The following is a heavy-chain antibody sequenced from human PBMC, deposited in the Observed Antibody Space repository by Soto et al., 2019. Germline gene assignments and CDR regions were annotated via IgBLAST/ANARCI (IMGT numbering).Heavy chain of an antibody. Sequence: QVQLQQWGAGLLKPSETLSLTCAVYGGSFSGYYWSWIRQPPGKGLEWIGEINHSGSTSYNPSLKSRVTISVDTSKNQFSLKLSSVTAADTAVYYCARGRGSPTRAHYYGMDVWGQGTTVTVSS. J-gene: IGHJ6*02. V-gene: IGHV4-34*01. CDR2: INHSGST. CDR3: ARGRGSPTRAHYYGMDV. CDR1: GGSFSGYY. D-gene: IGHD6-13*01.